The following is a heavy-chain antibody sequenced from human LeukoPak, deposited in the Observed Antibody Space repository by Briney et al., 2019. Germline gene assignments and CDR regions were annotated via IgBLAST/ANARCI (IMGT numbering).Heavy chain of an antibody. V-gene: IGHV3-7*03. D-gene: IGHD5-24*01. Sequence: GGSLRLSCAASGFSFSTYWMSWVRQAPGKGLEWVANIKQDGTEKYYVDSVKGRFTISRDNAKNSLYLQMNSLRAEDTAVYHCARESIDGYNFDYWGQGNLVTVSS. J-gene: IGHJ4*02. CDR2: IKQDGTEK. CDR1: GFSFSTYW. CDR3: ARESIDGYNFDY.